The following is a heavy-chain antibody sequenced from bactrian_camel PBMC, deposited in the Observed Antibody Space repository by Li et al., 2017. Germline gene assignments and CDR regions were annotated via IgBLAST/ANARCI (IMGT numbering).Heavy chain of an antibody. Sequence: HVQLVESGGGSVQSGGSLRLSCVVSEYEYGDSTWCMGWFRQAADQERERLATIDSDGTTIYADSVKGRFTISRDNAKHTLYLEMNNLKPEDTAVYYCAARIPAYYTGYCVDGSVSRGQGTQVTVS. CDR3: AARIPAYYTGYCVDGSVS. CDR1: EYEYGDSTWC. D-gene: IGHD2*01. V-gene: IGHV3S53*01. CDR2: IDSDGTT. J-gene: IGHJ4*01.